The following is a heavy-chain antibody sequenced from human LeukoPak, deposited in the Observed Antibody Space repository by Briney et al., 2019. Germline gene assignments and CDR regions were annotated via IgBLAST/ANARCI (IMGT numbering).Heavy chain of an antibody. CDR3: AKTPDLAGTFDY. D-gene: IGHD3/OR15-3a*01. CDR2: ISGSGGST. CDR1: GFTFSSYA. J-gene: IGHJ4*02. Sequence: GGSLRLSCAASGFTFSSYAMSWVRQAPGKGLEWVSAISGSGGSTYYADSVKGRFTIFRDNSKNTLYLQMNSLRAEDTAVYYCAKTPDLAGTFDYWGQGTLVTVSS. V-gene: IGHV3-23*01.